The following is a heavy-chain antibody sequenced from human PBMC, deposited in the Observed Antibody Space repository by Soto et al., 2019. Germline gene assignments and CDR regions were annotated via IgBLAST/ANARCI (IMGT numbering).Heavy chain of an antibody. D-gene: IGHD5-12*01. J-gene: IGHJ4*02. V-gene: IGHV4-31*03. CDR3: ARGPGRDGYNSDFDY. CDR2: IYYSGST. Sequence: SETLSLTCTVSGGSISSGGYYWSWIRQHPGKGLEWIGYIYYSGSTYYNPSLKSRVTMSVDTSKNQFSLKLSSVTAADTAVYYCARGPGRDGYNSDFDYWGQGTLVTVSS. CDR1: GGSISSGGYY.